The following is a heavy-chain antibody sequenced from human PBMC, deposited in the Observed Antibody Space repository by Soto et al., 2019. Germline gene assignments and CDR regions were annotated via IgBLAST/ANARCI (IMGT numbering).Heavy chain of an antibody. Sequence: PSETLSLTCTVSGGSISSYYWSWIRQPPGKGLEWIGYIYYSGNTNYNPSLKSRVTISVDTSKNQFSLKLSSVTAADTAVYYCAKVVEPTRGGKDYYYYYGMDVWGQGTTVTVSS. V-gene: IGHV4-59*08. J-gene: IGHJ6*02. CDR2: IYYSGNT. D-gene: IGHD3-10*01. CDR3: AKVVEPTRGGKDYYYYYGMDV. CDR1: GGSISSYY.